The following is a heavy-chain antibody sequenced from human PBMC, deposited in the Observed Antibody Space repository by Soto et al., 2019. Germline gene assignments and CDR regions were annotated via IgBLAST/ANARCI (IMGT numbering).Heavy chain of an antibody. CDR1: GGSISSYY. CDR2: IYYSGST. Sequence: SETLSLTCTVSGGSISSYYWSWIRQPPGKGLEWIGYIYYSGSTNYNPSLKSRVTISVDTSKNQFSLKLSSVTAADTAVYYCARVNGDYYYYYGMDVWGQGTTVT. CDR3: ARVNGDYYYYYGMDV. D-gene: IGHD4-17*01. J-gene: IGHJ6*02. V-gene: IGHV4-59*01.